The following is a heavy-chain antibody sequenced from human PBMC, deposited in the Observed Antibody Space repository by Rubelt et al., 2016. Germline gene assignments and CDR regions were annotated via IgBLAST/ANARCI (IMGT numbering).Heavy chain of an antibody. Sequence: QVQLVQSGAEVKKPGSSVKVSCKASGGTFSSYAISWVRQAPGQGLEWMGRIIPILGIANYAQKFQGRVTITADKSTSTASMELSSLRSEDTAVYYCARDVIVVVPAAPDAFDIWGQGTMVTVSS. D-gene: IGHD2-2*01. CDR1: GGTFSSYA. CDR3: ARDVIVVVPAAPDAFDI. CDR2: IIPILGIA. V-gene: IGHV1-69*04. J-gene: IGHJ3*02.